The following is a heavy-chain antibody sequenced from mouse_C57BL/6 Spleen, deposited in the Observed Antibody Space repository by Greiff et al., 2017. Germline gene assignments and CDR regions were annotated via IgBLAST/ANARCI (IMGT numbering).Heavy chain of an antibody. CDR1: GYAFTNYL. Sequence: QVQLQQSGAELVRPGTSVKVSCKASGYAFTNYLIEWVKQRPGQGLEWIGVINPGSGGTNYNEKFKGKATLTADKSSSTAYMQLSSLTSEDSAVYFGARSGDYGGFDYWGKGTTLAASS. CDR3: ARSGDYGGFDY. CDR2: INPGSGGT. V-gene: IGHV1-54*01. J-gene: IGHJ2*01. D-gene: IGHD2-4*01.